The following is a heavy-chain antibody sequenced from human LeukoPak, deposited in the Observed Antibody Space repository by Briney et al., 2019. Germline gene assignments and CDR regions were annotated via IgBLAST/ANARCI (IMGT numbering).Heavy chain of an antibody. CDR3: ARALDGVVGKNYYYYYMDV. V-gene: IGHV1-18*01. D-gene: IGHD1-26*01. CDR2: ISAYNGNT. Sequence: GASVKVSCKASGYTFTSYGISWVRQAPGQGLEWMGWISAYNGNTNYAQKLQGRVTMTTDTSTSTVYMELSSLRSEDTAVYYCARALDGVVGKNYYYYYMDVWGKGTTVTVSS. CDR1: GYTFTSYG. J-gene: IGHJ6*03.